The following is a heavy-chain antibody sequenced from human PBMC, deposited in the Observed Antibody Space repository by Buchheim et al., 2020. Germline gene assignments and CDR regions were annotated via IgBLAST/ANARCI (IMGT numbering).Heavy chain of an antibody. J-gene: IGHJ6*03. V-gene: IGHV3-7*04. CDR2: IKQDGSEK. D-gene: IGHD3-3*01. CDR1: GFTFSSYW. CDR3: ARDLALYDFWSGYYYYYYMDV. Sequence: EVQLVESGGGLVQPGGSLRLSCAASGFTFSSYWMSWVRQAPGKGLEWVANIKQDGSEKYYVDSVKGRFTISRDNAKNSLYLQMNSLRAEDTAVYYCARDLALYDFWSGYYYYYYMDVWGKGTT.